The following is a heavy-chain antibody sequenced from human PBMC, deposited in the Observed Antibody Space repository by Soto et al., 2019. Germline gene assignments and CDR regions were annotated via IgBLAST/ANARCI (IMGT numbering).Heavy chain of an antibody. V-gene: IGHV4-34*01. J-gene: IGHJ6*02. CDR1: GGSFIGYH. Sequence: SETLSLTCAVYGGSFIGYHWSWIRQPPGKGLEWIGEINHSGSTSYNPSLKSRVTISVDTSKSQFSLKLSSVTAADTAVYYCARVVGGRITMVRGAKNYYYYGMDVWGQGTTVTVSS. CDR2: INHSGST. D-gene: IGHD3-10*01. CDR3: ARVVGGRITMVRGAKNYYYYGMDV.